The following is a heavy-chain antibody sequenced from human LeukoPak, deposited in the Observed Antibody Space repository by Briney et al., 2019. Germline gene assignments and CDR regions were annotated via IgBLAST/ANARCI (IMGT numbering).Heavy chain of an antibody. CDR1: GFTFSNYS. CDR2: ISGSGGRT. J-gene: IGHJ4*02. V-gene: IGHV3-23*01. Sequence: GGSLRLSCAASGFTFSNYSMSWVRQDPGKGLEWVSAISGSGGRTYYADSVKGRFTISRDNSKNTLYLEMNSLRAEDTAVYYCAKDKAGSGNYYFSDYWGQGTLVTATS. D-gene: IGHD3-10*01. CDR3: AKDKAGSGNYYFSDY.